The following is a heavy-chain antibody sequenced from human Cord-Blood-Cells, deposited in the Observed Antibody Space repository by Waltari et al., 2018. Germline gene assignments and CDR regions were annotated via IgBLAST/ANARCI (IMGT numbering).Heavy chain of an antibody. Sequence: EVQLLESGGGLVQPGGSLRLSCAASGFTFSSYAMSWVRQAPGKGLEWVSAISGSGGSKYSADSVKGRFTISRDNSKNTLYLQMNSLRAEDTAVYYCAKDRGGSGSYYLLAFHIWGQGTMVTVSS. V-gene: IGHV3-23*01. CDR2: ISGSGGSK. D-gene: IGHD1-26*01. CDR3: AKDRGGSGSYYLLAFHI. J-gene: IGHJ3*02. CDR1: GFTFSSYA.